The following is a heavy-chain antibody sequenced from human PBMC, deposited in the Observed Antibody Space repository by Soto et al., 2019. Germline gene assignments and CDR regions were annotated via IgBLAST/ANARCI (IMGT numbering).Heavy chain of an antibody. D-gene: IGHD6-6*01. J-gene: IGHJ4*02. Sequence: QVQLQASGPGLVKPSGTLSLTCAVSGGSISSSNWWSWVRQPPGKGLEWIGEIYHSGSTNYHPSLKSRVTISVDKSKNQFSLKLSSVTAADTAVYYCARESHGSSSSAGFDYWGQGTLVTVSS. CDR1: GGSISSSNW. V-gene: IGHV4-4*02. CDR3: ARESHGSSSSAGFDY. CDR2: IYHSGST.